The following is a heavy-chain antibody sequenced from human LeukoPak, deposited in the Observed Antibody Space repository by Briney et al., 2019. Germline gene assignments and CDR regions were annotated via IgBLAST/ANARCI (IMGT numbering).Heavy chain of an antibody. CDR2: ISWNSGSI. V-gene: IGHV3-9*01. D-gene: IGHD6-19*01. CDR1: GFTFDDYA. J-gene: IGHJ4*02. Sequence: PGRSLTLSCAASGFTFDDYAMHWVRQAPGKGLEGVSGISWNSGSIGYADSVKGRFTISRDNAKNSLYLQMNSLRAEDTALYYCAKDYGVAVAGPFDYWGQGTLVTVSS. CDR3: AKDYGVAVAGPFDY.